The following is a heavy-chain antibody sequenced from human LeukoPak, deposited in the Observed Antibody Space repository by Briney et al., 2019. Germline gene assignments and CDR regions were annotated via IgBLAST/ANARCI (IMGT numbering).Heavy chain of an antibody. V-gene: IGHV1-46*01. CDR3: ARDREHYDFWSGYYSRTHNWFDP. D-gene: IGHD3-3*01. J-gene: IGHJ5*02. Sequence: GASVKVSCKASGYTFTSYYMRWVRQAPGQGLEWMGIINPSGGSTSYAQKFQGRVTMTRDTSTSTVYMELSSLRSEDTAVYYCARDREHYDFWSGYYSRTHNWFDPWGQGTLVTVSS. CDR2: INPSGGST. CDR1: GYTFTSYY.